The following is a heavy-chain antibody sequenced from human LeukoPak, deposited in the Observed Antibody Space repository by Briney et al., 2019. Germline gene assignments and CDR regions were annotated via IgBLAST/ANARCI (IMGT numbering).Heavy chain of an antibody. J-gene: IGHJ4*02. CDR1: GYSFTSYW. V-gene: IGHV5-51*01. CDR3: ARVVPAAMSDFDY. D-gene: IGHD2-2*01. Sequence: ESLKISCKGSGYSFTSYWIGWLRQMPGKGLVWMGIIYPGDSDTRYSPSFQGQVTISADKSMNTAYLQWSSLKASDTAMYYCARVVPAAMSDFDYWGQGTLVTVSS. CDR2: IYPGDSDT.